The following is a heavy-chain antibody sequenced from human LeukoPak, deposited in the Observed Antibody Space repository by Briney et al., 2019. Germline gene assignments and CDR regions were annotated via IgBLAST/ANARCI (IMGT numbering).Heavy chain of an antibody. CDR3: AGGYSGYEGGWFNFDY. Sequence: PSETLSLTCTVSGGSISSYYWSWIRQPPGKGLEWIGYIYYSGSTNYNPSLKSRVTISVDTSKNQFSLKLSSVTAADTAVYYCAGGYSGYEGGWFNFDYWGQGTLVTVSS. J-gene: IGHJ4*02. D-gene: IGHD5-12*01. CDR1: GGSISSYY. V-gene: IGHV4-59*08. CDR2: IYYSGST.